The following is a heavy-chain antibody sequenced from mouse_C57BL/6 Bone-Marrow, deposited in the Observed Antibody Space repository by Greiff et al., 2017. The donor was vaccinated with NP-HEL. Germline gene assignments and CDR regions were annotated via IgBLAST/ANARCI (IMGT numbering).Heavy chain of an antibody. D-gene: IGHD2-3*01. J-gene: IGHJ4*01. CDR3: ARWLLPYYYAMDY. Sequence: QVQLQQSGPELVKPGASVKISCKASGYAFSSSWMNWVKQRPGKGLEWIGRIYPGDGDTNYNGKFKGKATLTADKSSSTAYMQLSSLTSEDSAVYCCARWLLPYYYAMDYWGQGTSVTVSS. CDR1: GYAFSSSW. CDR2: IYPGDGDT. V-gene: IGHV1-82*01.